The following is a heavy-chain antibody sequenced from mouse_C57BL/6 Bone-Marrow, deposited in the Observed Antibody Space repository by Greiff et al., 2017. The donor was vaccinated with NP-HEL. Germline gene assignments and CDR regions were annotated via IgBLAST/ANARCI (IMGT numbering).Heavy chain of an antibody. J-gene: IGHJ3*01. Sequence: DVKLVESGGGLVQPGESLKLSCESNEYEFPSHDMSWVRKTPEKRLELVAAINSDGGSTYYPDTMERRFIISRDNTKKTLYLQMSSLRSEDTALYYCARPYDYDGEVWFAYWGQGTLVTVSA. D-gene: IGHD2-4*01. CDR2: INSDGGST. V-gene: IGHV5-2*01. CDR3: ARPYDYDGEVWFAY. CDR1: EYEFPSHD.